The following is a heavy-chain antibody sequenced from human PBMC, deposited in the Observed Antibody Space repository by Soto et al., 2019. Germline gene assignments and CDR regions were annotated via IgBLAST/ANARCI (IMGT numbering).Heavy chain of an antibody. D-gene: IGHD6-13*01. CDR2: ISSNSAYI. Sequence: WWSLRLSCSASVFTFRSFTMNWVRQAPGKGLEWVSTISSNSAYIYYTDALRGRFTISRDNAKNSLHLQMNSLRAEDTAVYYCTRDASRDSSARGWFDPWGPGTLVTVSS. J-gene: IGHJ5*02. CDR3: TRDASRDSSARGWFDP. CDR1: VFTFRSFT. V-gene: IGHV3-21*01.